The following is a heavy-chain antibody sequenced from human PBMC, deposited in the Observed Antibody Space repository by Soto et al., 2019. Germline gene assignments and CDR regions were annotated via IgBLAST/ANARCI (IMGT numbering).Heavy chain of an antibody. CDR3: ARDQQNWLTADFDI. CDR2: ISPDNGNT. D-gene: IGHD1-1*01. V-gene: IGHV1-18*01. Sequence: HVQLVQSGAEVKKPGASLKVSCKASGYTFISYGVSWVRQAPGQGLEWLGWISPDNGNTDYAQKLQGRITMTTDTSTSTVYMDLRSLKTADTAVYYCARDQQNWLTADFDIWGPGTKVVVSS. CDR1: GYTFISYG. J-gene: IGHJ3*02.